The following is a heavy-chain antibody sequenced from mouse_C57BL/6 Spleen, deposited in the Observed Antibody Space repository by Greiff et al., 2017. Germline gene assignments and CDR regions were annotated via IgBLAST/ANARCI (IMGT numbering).Heavy chain of an antibody. CDR2: INPNNGGT. D-gene: IGHD1-1*01. Sequence: VQLQQSGPELVKPGASVKIPCKASGYTFTDYNMDWVKQSHGKSLEWIGDINPNNGGTIYNQKFKGKATLTVDKSSSTAYMELRSLTSEDTAVYYCSRSYYYGSSYAMDYWGQGTSGTVSS. J-gene: IGHJ4*01. V-gene: IGHV1-18*01. CDR3: SRSYYYGSSYAMDY. CDR1: GYTFTDYN.